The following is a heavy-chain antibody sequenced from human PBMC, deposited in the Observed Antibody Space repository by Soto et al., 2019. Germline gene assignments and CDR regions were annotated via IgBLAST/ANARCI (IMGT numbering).Heavy chain of an antibody. J-gene: IGHJ4*02. Sequence: SETLSLTCSVSGGSVTSGNYYWTWIRQPPGKGLEWIGEINHSGSTNYNPSLKSRVTISVDTSKNQFSLKLSSVTAADTAVYYCARGLHFDYWGQGTLVTVSS. CDR3: ARGLHFDY. D-gene: IGHD2-15*01. CDR2: INHSGST. CDR1: GGSVTSGNYY. V-gene: IGHV4-34*01.